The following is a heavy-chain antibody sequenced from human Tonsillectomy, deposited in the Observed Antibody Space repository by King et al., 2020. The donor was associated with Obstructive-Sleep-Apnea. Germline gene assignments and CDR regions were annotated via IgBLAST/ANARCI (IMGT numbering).Heavy chain of an antibody. CDR1: GFTFSSYS. CDR2: ISSSSSTI. J-gene: IGHJ4*02. Sequence: VQLVESGGGLVQPGGSLRLSCAASGFTFSSYSMNWVRQAPGKGLEWVSYISSSSSTIYYADSVKGRFTISRDNAKNSLYLQMNSLRAEDTAVYYCARGSTTTLLLWGQGTLVTVSA. D-gene: IGHD4-11*01. CDR3: ARGSTTTLLL. V-gene: IGHV3-48*01.